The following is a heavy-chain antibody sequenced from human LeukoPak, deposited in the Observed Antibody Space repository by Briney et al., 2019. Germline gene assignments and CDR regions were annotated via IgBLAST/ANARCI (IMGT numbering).Heavy chain of an antibody. J-gene: IGHJ5*02. CDR1: GYTFTGYY. CDR2: INPNSGGT. Sequence: ASVTVSCTASGYTFTGYYMHWVRQAPGQGLEWMGRINPNSGGTNYAQKFQGRVTMTRDTSISTAYMELSRLRSDDTAVYYCASSMYYDFWSGHNWFDPWGQGTLVTVSS. V-gene: IGHV1-2*06. D-gene: IGHD3-3*01. CDR3: ASSMYYDFWSGHNWFDP.